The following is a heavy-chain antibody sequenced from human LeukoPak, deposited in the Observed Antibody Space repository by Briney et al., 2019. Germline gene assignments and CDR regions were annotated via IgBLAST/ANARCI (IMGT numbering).Heavy chain of an antibody. CDR2: INPNSGGT. V-gene: IGHV1-2*02. Sequence: ASVKVSCKASGYTFTGYYMHWGRQAPGQVLEWMGWINPNSGGTNYAQKFQGRVTMTRDTSISTAYMELSRLRSDDTAVYYCARDGMVRGVIHWSDPWGQGTLVTVSS. J-gene: IGHJ5*02. CDR1: GYTFTGYY. D-gene: IGHD3-10*01. CDR3: ARDGMVRGVIHWSDP.